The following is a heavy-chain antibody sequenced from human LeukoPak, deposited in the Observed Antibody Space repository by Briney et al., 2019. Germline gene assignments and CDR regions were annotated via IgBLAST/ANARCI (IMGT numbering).Heavy chain of an antibody. D-gene: IGHD3-10*01. J-gene: IGHJ4*02. Sequence: GGSLRLSCVASGFTFTDYAMTRVRQPPGRRLEWVSTITTTVGDTHYADSVKGRFTISRDNSKNTLYLQMNSLRAEDTAVYYCAKDLWDSGSQAYFDYWGQGTLVTVSS. CDR3: AKDLWDSGSQAYFDY. CDR1: GFTFTDYA. CDR2: ITTTVGDT. V-gene: IGHV3-23*01.